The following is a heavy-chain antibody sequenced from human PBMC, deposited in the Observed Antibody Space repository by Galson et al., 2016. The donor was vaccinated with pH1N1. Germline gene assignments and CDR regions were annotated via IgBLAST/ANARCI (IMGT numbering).Heavy chain of an antibody. Sequence: SVKVSCKASGYTFTDYDINWVRQGTGQGLEWMGWMNPNNDNTGYAQKFQGRVTMTRNTSISTAYMELSSPRSEDTAVYYCARGGYCSGGSCYDVFDYWGQGTLVTVS. D-gene: IGHD2-15*01. V-gene: IGHV1-8*01. CDR2: MNPNNDNT. CDR1: GYTFTDYD. CDR3: ARGGYCSGGSCYDVFDY. J-gene: IGHJ4*02.